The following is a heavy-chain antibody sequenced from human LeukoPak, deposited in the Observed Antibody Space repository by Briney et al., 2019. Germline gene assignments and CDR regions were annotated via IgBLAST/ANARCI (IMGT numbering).Heavy chain of an antibody. V-gene: IGHV4-59*01. Sequence: SETLSLTCTLSGGSISTYYWSWVRQPPGKGLEWIGYIYYTGSTDYNPSLKSRVTMSVDTSKNQFSLKLSSVTAADTAVYSCARGSVRGEFDPWGRGTLVTVSS. CDR1: GGSISTYY. CDR3: ARGSVRGEFDP. D-gene: IGHD3-10*01. CDR2: IYYTGST. J-gene: IGHJ5*02.